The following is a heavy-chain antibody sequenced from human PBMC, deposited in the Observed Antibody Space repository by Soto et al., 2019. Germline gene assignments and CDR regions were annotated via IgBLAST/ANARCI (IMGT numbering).Heavy chain of an antibody. D-gene: IGHD1-26*01. CDR3: AGNRILWYEELAH. V-gene: IGHV1-3*01. CDR1: GYNFLTYS. CDR2: INAGSGNT. Sequence: QVQLVQSGAEVKKPGASVKVSCKTSGYNFLTYSIHWVRQAPGQRLEWMGWINAGSGNTKYSQKFQGRLNLARDTSATTAYMELSSLRPEDTAVYYCAGNRILWYEELAHWGQGTQVTVSS. J-gene: IGHJ4*02.